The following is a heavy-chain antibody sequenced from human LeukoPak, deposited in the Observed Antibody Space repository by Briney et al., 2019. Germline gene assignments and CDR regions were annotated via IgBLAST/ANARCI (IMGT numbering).Heavy chain of an antibody. CDR3: ARADPTAVPHPGDY. CDR1: GFTFSDYY. D-gene: IGHD4-17*01. V-gene: IGHV3-11*01. Sequence: PGGSLRLSCAASGFTFSDYYMSWIRQAPGKGLEWVSYISSSVSTIYYADSVKGRFTISRDNAKNSLYLQMNSLRAEDTAVYYCARADPTAVPHPGDYWGQGTLVTVSS. J-gene: IGHJ4*02. CDR2: ISSSVSTI.